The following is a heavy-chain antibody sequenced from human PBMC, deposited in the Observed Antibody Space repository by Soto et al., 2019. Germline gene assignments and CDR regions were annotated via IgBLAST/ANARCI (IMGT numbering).Heavy chain of an antibody. V-gene: IGHV3-33*01. J-gene: IGHJ1*01. Sequence: QVQLVESGGGVVQPGRSLRLSCAASGFTFSSYGMHWVRQAPGKGLEWVAVIWYDGSNKYYADSVKGRFTISRDNCKNTLYLQMISLRAEDTAVYYCARDLRYSSSWYLGAEYFQHWGQGTLVTVSS. CDR3: ARDLRYSSSWYLGAEYFQH. CDR1: GFTFSSYG. D-gene: IGHD6-13*01. CDR2: IWYDGSNK.